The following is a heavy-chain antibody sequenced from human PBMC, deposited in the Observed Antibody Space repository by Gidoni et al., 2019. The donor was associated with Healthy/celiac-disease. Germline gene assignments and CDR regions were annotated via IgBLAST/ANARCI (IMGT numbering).Heavy chain of an antibody. Sequence: QLQLQESGPGLVKPSETLSLPCTVSGGSISSSSYYWGWIRQPPGKGLEWIGSIYYRGSTYYNPSLKSRVTISVDTSKNQFSLKRSSVTAADTAVYYCARDRGEVATTFDYWGQGTLVTVSS. CDR1: GGSISSSSYY. CDR2: IYYRGST. CDR3: ARDRGEVATTFDY. J-gene: IGHJ4*02. D-gene: IGHD5-12*01. V-gene: IGHV4-39*07.